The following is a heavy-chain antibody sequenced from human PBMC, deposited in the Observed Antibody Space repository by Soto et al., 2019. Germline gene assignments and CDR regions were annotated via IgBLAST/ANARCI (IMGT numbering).Heavy chain of an antibody. CDR3: ARFDYYDSSGYLDFGPK. CDR1: GYTFTSYA. D-gene: IGHD3-22*01. J-gene: IGHJ4*02. V-gene: IGHV1-3*01. CDR2: INAGNGNT. Sequence: ASVKVSCKASGYTFTSYAMHWVRQAPGQRLEWMGWINAGNGNTKYSQKFQGRVTITRDTSASTAYMELSSLRSEDTAVYYCARFDYYDSSGYLDFGPKWGLGTLGTVSS.